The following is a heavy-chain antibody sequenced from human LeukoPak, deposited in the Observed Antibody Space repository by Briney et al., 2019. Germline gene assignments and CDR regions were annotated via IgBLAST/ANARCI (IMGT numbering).Heavy chain of an antibody. Sequence: ASVKVSCKASGYTFTSYGISWVRQAPGQGLEWMGWISAYNNNTNYAQRLQGRVTMTTDTSTSTAYMELRSLRSDDTAVYYCARDWPGISLHFDLWGQGTLVTVSS. CDR2: ISAYNNNT. D-gene: IGHD2-15*01. V-gene: IGHV1-18*01. CDR1: GYTFTSYG. J-gene: IGHJ5*02. CDR3: ARDWPGISLHFDL.